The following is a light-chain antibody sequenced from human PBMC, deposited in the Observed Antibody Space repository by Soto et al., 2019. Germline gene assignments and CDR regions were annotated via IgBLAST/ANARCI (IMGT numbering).Light chain of an antibody. CDR3: CSYAGATTYV. V-gene: IGLV2-23*01. Sequence: QSVLTQPASVSGSPGQSITISCTGTSSTVGGFNVVSWYQQHPGKAPKVIIYEGIKRPSGVSNRFSGSNSGSTASLTISGLQAEDEPDYYCCSYAGATTYVFGTGTKVTVL. J-gene: IGLJ1*01. CDR2: EGI. CDR1: SSTVGGFNV.